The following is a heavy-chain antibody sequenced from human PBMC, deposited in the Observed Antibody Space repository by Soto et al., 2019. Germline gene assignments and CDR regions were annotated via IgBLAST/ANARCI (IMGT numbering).Heavy chain of an antibody. CDR2: IYWDDDK. CDR1: GFSLSTSGVG. J-gene: IGHJ4*02. V-gene: IGHV2-5*02. CDR3: EHIGIGYLPQPLYL. Sequence: QITLKESGPTLVKPTQTLTLTCTFSGFSLSTSGVGVGWIRQPPGKALEWLALIYWDDDKRYSPSLKSRLTITKDAYKYQVVLTMTNMDPVETATYCCEHIGIGYLPQPLYLWGQGTLVTVSS. D-gene: IGHD3-22*01.